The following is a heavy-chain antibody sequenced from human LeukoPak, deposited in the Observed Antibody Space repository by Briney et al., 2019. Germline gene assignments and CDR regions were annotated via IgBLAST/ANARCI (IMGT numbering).Heavy chain of an antibody. CDR2: IYTSGST. CDR1: GGSISSGSYY. D-gene: IGHD5-24*01. V-gene: IGHV4-61*02. Sequence: SETLSLTCTVSGGSISSGSYYWSWIRQPAGKGLEWIGRIYTSGSTNYNPSLKSRVTISVDTSKNQCSLKLSSVTAADTAVYYCARDVEMATIIAFDIWGQGTMVTVSS. J-gene: IGHJ3*02. CDR3: ARDVEMATIIAFDI.